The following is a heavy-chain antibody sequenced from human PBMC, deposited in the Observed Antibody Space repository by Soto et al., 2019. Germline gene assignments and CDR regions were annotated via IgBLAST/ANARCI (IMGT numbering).Heavy chain of an antibody. V-gene: IGHV3-30*18. Sequence: LRLSCAASGFNFSDYAMHWVRQAPGKGLEWLAIISYEGSNKYSAGSVKGRFTISRDNSKNTLYLQMNSLRPEDTAVYYCAKDWATPVAGRFLDSWGQGTPVTVSS. CDR2: ISYEGSNK. CDR1: GFNFSDYA. CDR3: AKDWATPVAGRFLDS. D-gene: IGHD6-19*01. J-gene: IGHJ4*02.